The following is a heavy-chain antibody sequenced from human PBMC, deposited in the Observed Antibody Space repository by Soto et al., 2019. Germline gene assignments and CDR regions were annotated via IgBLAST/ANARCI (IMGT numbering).Heavy chain of an antibody. CDR1: GFTFSSYG. Sequence: QVQLVESGGGVVQPGRSLRLSCAASGFTFSSYGMHWVRQAPGKGLEWVAVIWSDGSNKYYADSVKGRFTVSRDNSKNTLYLQMNSLRDEDTAVYYCGRRGSGPNSIDYWGQGTLVTVSS. V-gene: IGHV3-33*01. J-gene: IGHJ4*02. D-gene: IGHD1-26*01. CDR2: IWSDGSNK. CDR3: GRRGSGPNSIDY.